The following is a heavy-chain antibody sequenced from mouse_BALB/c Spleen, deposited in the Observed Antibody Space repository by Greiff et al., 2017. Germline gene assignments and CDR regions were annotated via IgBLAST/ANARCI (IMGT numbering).Heavy chain of an antibody. D-gene: IGHD1-1*01. J-gene: IGHJ2*01. V-gene: IGHV1-5*01. Sequence: VQLQQSGTVLARPGASVKMSCKASGYSFTSYWMHWVKQRPGQGLEWIGAIYPGNSDTSYNQKFKGKAKLTAVTSASTAYMELSSLTNEDSAVYYCTRRDYGSSLDYWGQGTTLTVSS. CDR2: IYPGNSDT. CDR3: TRRDYGSSLDY. CDR1: GYSFTSYW.